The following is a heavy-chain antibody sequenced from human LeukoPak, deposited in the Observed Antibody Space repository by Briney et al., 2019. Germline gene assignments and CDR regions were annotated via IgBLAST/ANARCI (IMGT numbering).Heavy chain of an antibody. Sequence: GASVKVPCKSSGYTFTNYGITWVRQAPGQGLEWMGWISGYNGDTRYAQDLQGRVTVTTDTSTSTSYMELRSLRSDDTAVYYCARAPNYSSSGSPFWEVWGQGTLVTVSS. V-gene: IGHV1-18*01. CDR3: ARAPNYSSSGSPFWEV. CDR2: ISGYNGDT. D-gene: IGHD3-10*01. J-gene: IGHJ4*02. CDR1: GYTFTNYG.